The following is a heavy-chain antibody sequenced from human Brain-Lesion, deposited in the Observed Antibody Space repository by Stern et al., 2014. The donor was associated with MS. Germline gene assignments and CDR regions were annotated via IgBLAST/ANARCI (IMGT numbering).Heavy chain of an antibody. D-gene: IGHD3-3*01. CDR1: GFSIRTDGVG. J-gene: IGHJ4*02. Sequence: QVTLKESGPALVTPTQTLTLTCTFSGFSIRTDGVGVGWVRQPPGPALESLELIYWDNDNRYSPSLRSRLTITKDTSRNQVVLTMTNMDPVDTATYYCAHRRPHYASWDNGDFDYWGQGALVTVSS. CDR2: IYWDNDN. V-gene: IGHV2-5*02. CDR3: AHRRPHYASWDNGDFDY.